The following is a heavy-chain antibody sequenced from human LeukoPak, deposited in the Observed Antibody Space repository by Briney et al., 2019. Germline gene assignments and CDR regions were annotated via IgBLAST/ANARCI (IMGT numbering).Heavy chain of an antibody. J-gene: IGHJ4*02. V-gene: IGHV7-4-1*01. CDR1: GYTFTNYA. CDR3: Y. Sequence: ALVKVSCKASGYTFTNYAMNWVRQAPGQGLEWMGWIHPSTGNPTYAQGFTGRFVFSLDTSVSTTYYCARAYQRLGDLSLPDYWGQGTLVTVSS. CDR2: IHPSTGNP. D-gene: IGHD3-16*02.